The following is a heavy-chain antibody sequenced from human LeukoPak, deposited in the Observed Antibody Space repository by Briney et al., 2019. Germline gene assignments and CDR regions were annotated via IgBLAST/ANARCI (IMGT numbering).Heavy chain of an antibody. V-gene: IGHV4-4*02. D-gene: IGHD3-22*01. CDR1: GGSISSSNW. Sequence: PSETLSLTCAVSGGSISSSNWWSWVRQPPGKGLEWIGEIYHSGSTNYNPSLKSRVTISVDKSKNQFSLKLSSVTAADTAVYYCARGGYYYDSSGYYTLDYWGQGTLVTVSS. J-gene: IGHJ4*02. CDR2: IYHSGST. CDR3: ARGGYYYDSSGYYTLDY.